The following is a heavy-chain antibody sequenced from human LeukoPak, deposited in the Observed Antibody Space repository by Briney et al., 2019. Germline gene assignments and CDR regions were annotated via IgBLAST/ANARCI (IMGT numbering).Heavy chain of an antibody. CDR1: GFTFSSYA. D-gene: IGHD2-21*02. CDR3: ARWEYCGGGDCYSRDYYYYGMDV. Sequence: GGSLRLSCAASGFTFSSYAMSWVRQAPGKGLEWVSAISGSGGSTYYADSVKGRFTISRDNSKNTLYLQMNSLRAEDTAVYYCARWEYCGGGDCYSRDYYYYGMDVWGQGTTVTVSS. V-gene: IGHV3-23*01. CDR2: ISGSGGST. J-gene: IGHJ6*02.